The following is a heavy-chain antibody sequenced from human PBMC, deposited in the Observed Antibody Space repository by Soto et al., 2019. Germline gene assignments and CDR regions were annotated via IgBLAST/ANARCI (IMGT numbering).Heavy chain of an antibody. Sequence: PSETLSLTCTVSGGSISSYYWSWIRQPPGEGLEWIGFFYYSGITNYNPSLRSRVTISADTSRNQVFLNMYSVTAADTAVYYCASSGGPEGDWFDPWGQGTLVTVSS. V-gene: IGHV4-59*12. CDR1: GGSISSYY. CDR2: FYYSGIT. D-gene: IGHD2-15*01. CDR3: ASSGGPEGDWFDP. J-gene: IGHJ5*02.